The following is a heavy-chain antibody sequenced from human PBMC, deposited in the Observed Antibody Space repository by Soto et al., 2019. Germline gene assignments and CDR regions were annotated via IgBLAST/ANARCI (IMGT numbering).Heavy chain of an antibody. Sequence: GGSLRLSCAASGFTFSSYAMSWVRQAPGKGLQWVSAISGSGGSTYYADSVKGRFTISRDNSKNTLYLQMNSLRAEDTAVYYCAKAGITIFGVVIKPAYYFDYWGQGTLVTVSS. J-gene: IGHJ4*02. CDR1: GFTFSSYA. CDR2: ISGSGGST. V-gene: IGHV3-23*01. D-gene: IGHD3-3*01. CDR3: AKAGITIFGVVIKPAYYFDY.